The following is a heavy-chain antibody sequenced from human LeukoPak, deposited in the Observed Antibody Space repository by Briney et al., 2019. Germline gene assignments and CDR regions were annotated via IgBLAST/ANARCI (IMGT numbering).Heavy chain of an antibody. CDR1: GGSISSSSYY. Sequence: PSETPSLTCTVSGGSISSSSYYWGWIRQPPGKGLEWIGSIYYSGSTYCNPSLKSRVTISVDTSKNQFSLKLSSVTAADTAVYYCATLSYDFWSGYPPGDYWGQGTLVTVSS. J-gene: IGHJ4*02. CDR2: IYYSGST. CDR3: ATLSYDFWSGYPPGDY. D-gene: IGHD3-3*01. V-gene: IGHV4-39*05.